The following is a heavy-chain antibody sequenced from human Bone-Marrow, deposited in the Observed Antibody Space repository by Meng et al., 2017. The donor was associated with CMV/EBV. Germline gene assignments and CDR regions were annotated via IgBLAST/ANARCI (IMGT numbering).Heavy chain of an antibody. CDR1: GFTFSSYA. CDR3: VQLKGATIADTFDI. V-gene: IGHV3-23*03. CDR2: IYSGGSST. D-gene: IGHD1-26*01. J-gene: IGHJ3*02. Sequence: GESLKISCASSGFTFSSYAMSWVRQAPGKGLEWVSVIYSGGSSTYYADSVKGRFTISRDNAKNSLYLQMNSLSAEDTALYHCVQLKGATIADTFDIWGQGTMVTVSS.